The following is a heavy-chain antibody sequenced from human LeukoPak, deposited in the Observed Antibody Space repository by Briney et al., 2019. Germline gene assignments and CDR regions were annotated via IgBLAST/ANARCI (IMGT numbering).Heavy chain of an antibody. J-gene: IGHJ4*02. CDR1: GYTFTSYD. Sequence: GASVKVSCKASGYTFTSYDINWVRQATGQGLEWMGIINPSGGSTSYAQKFQGRVTMTRDTSTSTVYMELSSLRSEDTAVYYCARDSSHYGSGSYYNTYYFDYWGQGTLVTVSS. V-gene: IGHV1-46*01. D-gene: IGHD3-10*01. CDR3: ARDSSHYGSGSYYNTYYFDY. CDR2: INPSGGST.